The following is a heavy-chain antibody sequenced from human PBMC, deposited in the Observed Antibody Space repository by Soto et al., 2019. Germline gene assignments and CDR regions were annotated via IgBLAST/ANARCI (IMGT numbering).Heavy chain of an antibody. Sequence: QVQLVESGGGVVQPGRSLRLSCAASGFTFSSYGMHWVRQAPGKGLEWVSGIWYDGNYQEYADSVKGRFIISRDNSRNTVYLEMNSLRAEDTALYYCARVSLRRTSSSGDYWGQGTLVTVSS. J-gene: IGHJ4*02. V-gene: IGHV3-33*01. CDR3: ARVSLRRTSSSGDY. D-gene: IGHD1-26*01. CDR1: GFTFSSYG. CDR2: IWYDGNYQ.